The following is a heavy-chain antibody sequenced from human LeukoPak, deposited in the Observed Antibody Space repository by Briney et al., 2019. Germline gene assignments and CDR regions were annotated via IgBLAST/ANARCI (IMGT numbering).Heavy chain of an antibody. CDR2: ITDSGRTT. V-gene: IGHV3-23*01. J-gene: IGHJ4*02. CDR1: GLASSNYA. CDR3: AKSIVARWVTDC. D-gene: IGHD2/OR15-2a*01. Sequence: VRTLRLSCVASGLASSNYATSCVCDTPGKGLWRVSAITDSGRTTYYADSVKRRFTISSDNTENILYLQINTLRAEDTAIYFCAKSIVARWVTDCWGQGTLVTVSS.